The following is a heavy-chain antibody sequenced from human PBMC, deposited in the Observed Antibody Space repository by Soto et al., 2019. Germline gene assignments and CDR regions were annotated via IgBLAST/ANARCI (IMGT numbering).Heavy chain of an antibody. D-gene: IGHD4-17*01. CDR2: IDSSGST. J-gene: IGHJ5*02. CDR1: GGSISSGGYY. V-gene: IGHV4-31*03. CDR3: ARVHWSTVSSTRDSWFAP. Sequence: QVQLQESGPGLLKPSQTLSLNCTVSGGSISSGGYYWSWIRQHPGKGLDWIGYIDSSGSTFYNPSLKSRVTISVDTSKNQFSMNLNSVTAADTAVYYCARVHWSTVSSTRDSWFAPGGQGALVTVSS.